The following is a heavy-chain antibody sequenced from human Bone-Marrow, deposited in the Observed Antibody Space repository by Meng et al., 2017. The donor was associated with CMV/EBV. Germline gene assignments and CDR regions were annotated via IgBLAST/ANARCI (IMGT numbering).Heavy chain of an antibody. V-gene: IGHV1-2*02. D-gene: IGHD3-3*01. Sequence: ASVKVSCKASGYTFTGYYMHWVRQAPGQGLEWMGWINPNSGGTNYAQKFQGRVTMTRDTSINTAYMELSRLRSDDAAVYYCARRDDPWGGYPHYYGMDVWGQRTTVTVSS. CDR1: GYTFTGYY. CDR2: INPNSGGT. J-gene: IGHJ6*02. CDR3: ARRDDPWGGYPHYYGMDV.